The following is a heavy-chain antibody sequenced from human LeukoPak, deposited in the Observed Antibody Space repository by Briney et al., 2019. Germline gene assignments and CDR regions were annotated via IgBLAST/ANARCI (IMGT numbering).Heavy chain of an antibody. V-gene: IGHV4-61*01. CDR2: IYYSGST. CDR3: ARGSKAAPGTFDY. D-gene: IGHD6-13*01. CDR1: GGSVSSGSYY. J-gene: IGHJ4*02. Sequence: PSETLSLTCTVSGGSVSSGSYYWSWIRQPPGKGLEWIGYIYYSGSTNYNPSLKSRVAISVDPSKNQFSLKLSSVTAADTAVYYCARGSKAAPGTFDYWGQGTLVTVSS.